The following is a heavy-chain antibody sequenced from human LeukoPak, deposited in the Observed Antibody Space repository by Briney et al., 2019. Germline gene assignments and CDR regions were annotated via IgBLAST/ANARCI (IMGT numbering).Heavy chain of an antibody. V-gene: IGHV3-7*01. CDR2: IKQDGTEK. D-gene: IGHD4-17*01. J-gene: IGHJ3*02. Sequence: GGSLRLSCTASGFTFTTYWMSWVRHPPGKGLEWVANIKQDGTEKYYVDSVKGRFTISRDNAKNSLYLQMNSLRAEDTAVYYCARVRGYGDYDDAFDIWGQGTMVTVSS. CDR3: ARVRGYGDYDDAFDI. CDR1: GFTFTTYW.